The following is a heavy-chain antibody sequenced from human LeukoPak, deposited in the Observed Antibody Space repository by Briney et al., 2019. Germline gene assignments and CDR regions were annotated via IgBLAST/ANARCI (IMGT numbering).Heavy chain of an antibody. CDR2: IWYDGSNK. Sequence: PGGSLRLFCAASGFTFSSYGMHWDRQAPGKGLEWVAVIWYDGSNKYYADSVKGRFTISRDNSKNTLYLQMNSLRTEDTAVYYCARDRYYDSSGYYFDYWGQGTLVTVSS. CDR3: ARDRYYDSSGYYFDY. V-gene: IGHV3-33*01. CDR1: GFTFSSYG. D-gene: IGHD3-22*01. J-gene: IGHJ4*02.